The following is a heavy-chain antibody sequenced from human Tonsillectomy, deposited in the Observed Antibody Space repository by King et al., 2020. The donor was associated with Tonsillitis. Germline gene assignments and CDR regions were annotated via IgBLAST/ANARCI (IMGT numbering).Heavy chain of an antibody. Sequence: QLVQSGAEVKKPGASVEVSCKASGYTFTSYSIHWVRQAPGQGLEYMGWINPGNGNTENSQKFQGRVTFTRDTSASTAYMELSSLISEDTAVYYCARGGAHYSGRAFDNWGQGTLVTVSS. V-gene: IGHV1-3*01. CDR2: INPGNGNT. J-gene: IGHJ4*02. CDR1: GYTFTSYS. CDR3: ARGGAHYSGRAFDN. D-gene: IGHD3-10*01.